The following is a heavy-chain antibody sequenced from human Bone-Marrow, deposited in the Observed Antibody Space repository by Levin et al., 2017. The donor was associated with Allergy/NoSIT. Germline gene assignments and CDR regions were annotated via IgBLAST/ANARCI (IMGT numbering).Heavy chain of an antibody. CDR1: GGSISSYY. J-gene: IGHJ4*02. Sequence: SETLSLTCTVSGGSISSYYWSWIRQPPGKGLEWIGYIYYSGSTNYNPSLKSRVTISVDTSKNQFSLRVSSVTAADTAVYYCASTHNNYDVLSGYYYFDSWGQGTLVAVSS. CDR3: ASTHNNYDVLSGYYYFDS. D-gene: IGHD3-3*01. CDR2: IYYSGST. V-gene: IGHV4-59*01.